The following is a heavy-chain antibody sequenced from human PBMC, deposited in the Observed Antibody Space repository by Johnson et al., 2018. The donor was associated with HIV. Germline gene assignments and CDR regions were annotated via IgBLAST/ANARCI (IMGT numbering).Heavy chain of an antibody. Sequence: QVQLVESGGGLVKPGGSLRLSCAASGFTFSDYYMSWIRQAPGKGLEWVSYISSSGSTIYYADSVKGRFTISRDNAKNSLYLQMNSLRTEDTAVYYCTYPSPYYDSGGYPDAFDIWGQGTMVTVSS. CDR2: ISSSGSTI. CDR3: TYPSPYYDSGGYPDAFDI. CDR1: GFTFSDYY. J-gene: IGHJ3*02. V-gene: IGHV3-11*01. D-gene: IGHD3-22*01.